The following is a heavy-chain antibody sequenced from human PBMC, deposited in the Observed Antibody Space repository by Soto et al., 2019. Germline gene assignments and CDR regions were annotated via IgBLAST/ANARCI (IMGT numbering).Heavy chain of an antibody. J-gene: IGHJ4*02. Sequence: QITLKESGPALVKPTQTLTLTCTFSGFSLGTNGVGVGWIRQPPGKALEWLALIYWDDDKRYSPSLESRLTITKDTAKNQVVLIMTNVDPVDTATYYCAHSYKWDLLGGGYFDSWGQGTLVTVSS. CDR3: AHSYKWDLLGGGYFDS. V-gene: IGHV2-5*02. CDR1: GFSLGTNGVG. CDR2: IYWDDDK. D-gene: IGHD1-26*01.